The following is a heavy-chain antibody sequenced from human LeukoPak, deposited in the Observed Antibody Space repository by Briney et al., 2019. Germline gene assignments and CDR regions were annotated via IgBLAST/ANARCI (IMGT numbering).Heavy chain of an antibody. V-gene: IGHV3-23*01. Sequence: PGRSLRLSCAASGFTLGRYVMSWVRQAPGKGLEWVSSISAGGHNTYYADSVKGRFTISRDISKNTLYLQMDSLRAEDTAVYYCAKLPPRAVLVSDYWGQGTLVTVSS. CDR3: AKLPPRAVLVSDY. D-gene: IGHD2-8*02. CDR1: GFTLGRYV. J-gene: IGHJ4*02. CDR2: ISAGGHNT.